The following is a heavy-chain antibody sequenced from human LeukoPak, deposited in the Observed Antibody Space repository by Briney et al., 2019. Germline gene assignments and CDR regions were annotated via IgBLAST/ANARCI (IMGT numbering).Heavy chain of an antibody. CDR2: INPNSGGT. Sequence: ASVKVSCKASGYTFTGYYMHWVRQAPGQGLEWMGWINPNSGGTNYAQKFQGRVTMTRDTSIGTAYMELSRLRSDDTAVYYCARVIYATYYFDYWGQGTLVTVSS. CDR1: GYTFTGYY. J-gene: IGHJ4*02. D-gene: IGHD2/OR15-2a*01. CDR3: ARVIYATYYFDY. V-gene: IGHV1-2*02.